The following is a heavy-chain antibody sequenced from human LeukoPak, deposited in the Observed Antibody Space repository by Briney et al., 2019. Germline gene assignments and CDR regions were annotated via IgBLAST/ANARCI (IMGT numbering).Heavy chain of an antibody. CDR3: ARDRAHCSGGSCYFDY. D-gene: IGHD2-15*01. J-gene: IGHJ4*02. V-gene: IGHV1-69*04. Sequence: ASVKVSCKASGGTFSSYAISWVRQAPGQGLEWMGRIIPILGIANYAQKFQGRVTITADKSTSTAYMELSSLRSEDTAVYYRARDRAHCSGGSCYFDYWGQGTLVTVSS. CDR1: GGTFSSYA. CDR2: IIPILGIA.